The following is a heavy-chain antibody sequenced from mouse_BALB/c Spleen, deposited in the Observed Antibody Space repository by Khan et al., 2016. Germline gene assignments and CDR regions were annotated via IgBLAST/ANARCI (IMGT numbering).Heavy chain of an antibody. V-gene: IGHV1-87*01. D-gene: IGHD1-1*01. Sequence: QVQLKESGAELARPGASVKLSCKASGYTFTSYCMQWVKQRPGQGLEWIGAIYPADGDTRYTPKFKGKATLTADTSSSTAYLQLSSLASEDSAVYYCASYDGSSYDYFDDWGKGTTVTVSS. CDR3: ASYDGSSYDYFDD. CDR2: IYPADGDT. J-gene: IGHJ2*01. CDR1: GYTFTSYC.